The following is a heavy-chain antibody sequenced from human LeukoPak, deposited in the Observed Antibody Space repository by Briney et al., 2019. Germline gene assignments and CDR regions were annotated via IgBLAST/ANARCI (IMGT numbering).Heavy chain of an antibody. J-gene: IGHJ4*02. CDR3: ARGGYIYGSFDN. CDR2: IIPIFGTA. CDR1: GGTFSSYA. Sequence: GASVKVSCKASGGTFSSYAISWVRQAPGQGLEWMGGIIPIFGTANYAQKFQGRVRITADESTSTAYMELSSLRSEDTAVYYCARGGYIYGSFDNWGQGTLVTVSS. V-gene: IGHV1-69*13. D-gene: IGHD5-18*01.